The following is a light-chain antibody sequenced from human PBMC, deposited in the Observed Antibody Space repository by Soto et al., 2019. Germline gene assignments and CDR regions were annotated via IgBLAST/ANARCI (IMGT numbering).Light chain of an antibody. CDR1: QSVSSSY. CDR2: GAS. CDR3: QQYGSSGLT. Sequence: EIVLTQSPGTLSLSPGERATLSCRASQSVSSSYLAWYQQKPGQAPRLLIYGASSRATGIPDRFSGSGSGTDFTLTIIRLEPEDFVVYYCQQYGSSGLTFGGGTKVAIK. V-gene: IGKV3-20*01. J-gene: IGKJ4*01.